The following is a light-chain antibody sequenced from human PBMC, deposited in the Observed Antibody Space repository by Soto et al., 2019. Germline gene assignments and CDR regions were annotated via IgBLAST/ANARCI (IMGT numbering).Light chain of an antibody. CDR3: MQGTHWPLT. V-gene: IGKV2-30*01. Sequence: DVVLTQSPLSLPVTLGQPASISCRSSQSLEYGDGDTHLNWFHQRPGQSPRRLIYKVSNRDSGVPDRFSGSGSGTDFTLRISRVEAEDVGVYYCMQGTHWPLTFGGGTKVEIK. CDR2: KVS. CDR1: QSLEYGDGDTH. J-gene: IGKJ4*01.